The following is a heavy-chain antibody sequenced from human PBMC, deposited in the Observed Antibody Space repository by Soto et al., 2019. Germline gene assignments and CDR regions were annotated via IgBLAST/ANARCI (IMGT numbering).Heavy chain of an antibody. CDR3: ARHRGGSGTYSSALDY. V-gene: IGHV4-39*01. D-gene: IGHD3-10*01. CDR1: GGSIIMSGSY. Sequence: XXTQSVPFSVGGGSIIMSGSYWGSIRQSPGKGLEWIGSISFGGSTYYNPSLKSRVTISVDTSRNQFSLNLSSVTAADTAVYYCARHRGGSGTYSSALDYWGQGTLVTVSS. CDR2: ISFGGST. J-gene: IGHJ4*02.